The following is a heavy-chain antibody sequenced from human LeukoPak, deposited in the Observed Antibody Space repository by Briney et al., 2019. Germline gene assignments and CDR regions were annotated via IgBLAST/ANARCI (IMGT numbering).Heavy chain of an antibody. D-gene: IGHD4-17*01. CDR3: ARDLPTVITLLPSLSYFDY. CDR2: ISSTSSYI. J-gene: IGHJ4*02. V-gene: IGHV3-21*01. Sequence: GGSLRLSCAASGFTFNNYNMNWVRQAPGKGLEWVSSISSTSSYIYYADSVKGRFTISRDNAKNSLYLQMNSLRAEDTAVYYCARDLPTVITLLPSLSYFDYWGQGTLVTVSS. CDR1: GFTFNNYN.